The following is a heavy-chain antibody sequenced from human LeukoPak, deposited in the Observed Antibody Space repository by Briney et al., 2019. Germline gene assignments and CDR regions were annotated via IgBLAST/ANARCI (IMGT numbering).Heavy chain of an antibody. V-gene: IGHV1-18*01. CDR3: ARIQGSLGGFDS. CDR2: INPYNGAR. D-gene: IGHD1-26*01. J-gene: IGHJ4*02. Sequence: ASVKVSCKTSGYTFTSNAITWVRQAPGQGLEWIGWINPYNGARDSAQRFRDRVTMTTDTSTSTAYMELNSLRSDDTAVYYCARIQGSLGGFDSWGQGALVTVSS. CDR1: GYTFTSNA.